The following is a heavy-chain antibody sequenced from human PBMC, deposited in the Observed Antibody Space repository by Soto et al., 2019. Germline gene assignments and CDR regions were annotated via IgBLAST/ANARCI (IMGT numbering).Heavy chain of an antibody. Sequence: PSETLSLTCTVSGRSVSSSSYYWGWVRQPPGKGLEWIGSVYYSGSTYYNPSLESRVTISVDKSKNQFSLKLMSLSAADTAVYYCGSLEVPATISYYFDYWGQEALLTLSS. D-gene: IGHD1-1*01. CDR3: GSLEVPATISYYFDY. CDR1: GRSVSSSSYY. V-gene: IGHV4-39*01. CDR2: VYYSGST. J-gene: IGHJ4*02.